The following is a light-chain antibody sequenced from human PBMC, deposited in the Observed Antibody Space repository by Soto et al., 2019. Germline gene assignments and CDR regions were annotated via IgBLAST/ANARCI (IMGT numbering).Light chain of an antibody. V-gene: IGKV3-15*01. J-gene: IGKJ2*01. CDR2: SAS. CDR3: QQGHNWPLT. CDR1: QSISTE. Sequence: EIAMTQSPATLSVSPGERATLSCRASQSISTELAWYQQIPGQPPRLLIYSASTRATGVPASFTGSGSGSEFTLTISGLQSEDFAISYCQQGHNWPLTFGQGTRLEI.